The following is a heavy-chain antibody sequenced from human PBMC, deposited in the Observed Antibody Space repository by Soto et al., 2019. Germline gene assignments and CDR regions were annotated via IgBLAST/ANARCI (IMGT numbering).Heavy chain of an antibody. V-gene: IGHV3-9*01. J-gene: IGHJ6*02. CDR2: ISWNSGSI. Sequence: SLRLSCAASGFTFDDYAMHWVRQAPGKGLEWVSGISWNSGSIGYADSVKGRFTISRDNAKNSLYLQMNSLRAEDTALYYCAKDISRDYYYFYGMDVWGQETTVTV. CDR3: AKDISRDYYYFYGMDV. CDR1: GFTFDDYA.